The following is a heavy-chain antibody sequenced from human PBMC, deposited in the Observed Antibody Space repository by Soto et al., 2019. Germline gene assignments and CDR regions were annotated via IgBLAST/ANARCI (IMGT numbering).Heavy chain of an antibody. D-gene: IGHD4-17*01. V-gene: IGHV1-69*08. Sequence: QVQLVQSGAEVKKPGSSVKVSCKASGGTFSSYTISWVRQAPGQGLEWMGRIIPILGIANYAQKFQGRVTITADKSTSTDYMELSSLRSEDTAVYYCAREVRVYGDYVNWFDPWGQGTLVTVSS. CDR2: IIPILGIA. CDR3: AREVRVYGDYVNWFDP. CDR1: GGTFSSYT. J-gene: IGHJ5*02.